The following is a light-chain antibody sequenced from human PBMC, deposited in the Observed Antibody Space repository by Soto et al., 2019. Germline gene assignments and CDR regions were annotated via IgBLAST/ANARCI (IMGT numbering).Light chain of an antibody. CDR3: QQYVSSLFT. Sequence: EIVMTQSPATLSVSPGGRATLSCRASQSISGTLAWYQQKPGQAPRLLIYASSTRATGIPDRFSGSGSGTDFTLTISRLEPEDFAVYYCQQYVSSLFTFGPGTKVDIK. CDR1: QSISGT. J-gene: IGKJ3*01. V-gene: IGKV3-20*01. CDR2: ASS.